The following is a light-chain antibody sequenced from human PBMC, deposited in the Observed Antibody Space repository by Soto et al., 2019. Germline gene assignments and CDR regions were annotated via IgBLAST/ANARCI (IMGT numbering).Light chain of an antibody. V-gene: IGKV1-27*01. CDR1: QGIANY. CDR3: QHYRSAQMT. J-gene: IGKJ1*01. CDR2: AVS. Sequence: DIPMTQSPSSLSASVGDRVTITCRASQGIANYLGWYQQKPGKLPKALISAVSTLQSGVPSRFSGSGSDTVFTLTISGLQPEDVATYYCQHYRSAQMTFGQGTKVEIK.